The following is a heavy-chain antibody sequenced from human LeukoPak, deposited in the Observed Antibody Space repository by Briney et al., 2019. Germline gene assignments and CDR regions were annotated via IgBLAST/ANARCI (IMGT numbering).Heavy chain of an antibody. CDR2: IYYSGSL. D-gene: IGHD3-22*01. V-gene: IGHV4-59*01. CDR3: ARGHGGYTYNWFDP. Sequence: SETLSLTCTVSGGSISSFYWSWIRQPPGKGLEWIGYIYYSGSLNYNPSLKSRVTISLDTSKNQFSLRLSSVTAADTAVYYCARGHGGYTYNWFDPWGQGTPVTVSS. CDR1: GGSISSFY. J-gene: IGHJ5*02.